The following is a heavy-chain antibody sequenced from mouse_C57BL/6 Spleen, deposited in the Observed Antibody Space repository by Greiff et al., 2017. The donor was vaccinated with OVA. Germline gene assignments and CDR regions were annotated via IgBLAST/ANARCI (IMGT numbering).Heavy chain of an antibody. CDR3: ARGGYYGSSPWFAY. CDR1: GYAFSSYW. CDR2: IYPGDGDT. Sequence: VQLQQSGAELVKPGASVKISCKASGYAFSSYWMNWVKQRPGKGLEWIGHIYPGDGDTNYNGKFKGKATLTADKSSSTAYMQLSSLTSEYSAVYFCARGGYYGSSPWFAYWGQGTLVTVSA. J-gene: IGHJ3*01. V-gene: IGHV1-80*01. D-gene: IGHD1-1*01.